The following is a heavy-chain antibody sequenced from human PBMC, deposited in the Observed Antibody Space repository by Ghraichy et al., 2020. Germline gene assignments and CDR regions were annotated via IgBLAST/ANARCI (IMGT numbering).Heavy chain of an antibody. Sequence: GGSLRLSCAASGFNFGIFAMSWVRQAPGKRLEWVSGIIGAGTTYYADSVRGRFIISRDNSKNKLFLQLNSLRAEDTAIYYCAKDVTQDGVWDIDYWGQGIPVTVSS. J-gene: IGHJ4*02. D-gene: IGHD1-26*01. CDR1: GFNFGIFA. V-gene: IGHV3-23*01. CDR3: AKDVTQDGVWDIDY. CDR2: IIGAGTT.